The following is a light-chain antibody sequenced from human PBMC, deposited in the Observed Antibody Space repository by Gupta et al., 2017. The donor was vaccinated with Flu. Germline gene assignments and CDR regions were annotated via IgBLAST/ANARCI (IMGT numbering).Light chain of an antibody. V-gene: IGLV1-44*01. Sequence: RGTISCTACSSDIGSENVAWCQQHPRAAPNLLVYNNDQRRSGVPDGFSGAKSGASAALAISRLQAEDEGYYYCAAGYDGGDCWVFGGGTKLSVL. CDR1: SSDIGSEN. CDR3: AAGYDGGDCWV. CDR2: NND. J-gene: IGLJ3*02.